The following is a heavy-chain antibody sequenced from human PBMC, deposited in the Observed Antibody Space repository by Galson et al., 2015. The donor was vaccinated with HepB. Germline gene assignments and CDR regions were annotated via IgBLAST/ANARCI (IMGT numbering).Heavy chain of an antibody. CDR3: ARDCTSTSCFED. J-gene: IGHJ4*02. CDR2: IIPVFGAA. V-gene: IGHV1-69*13. CDR1: GGNFNSSS. D-gene: IGHD2-2*01. Sequence: SVKVSCKASGGNFNSSSISWVRQAPGQGLEWMGGIIPVFGAANYAQNLEGRVTISADASTSTTFMELRSLKYEDTAVYYCARDCTSTSCFEDWGQGTLVAVSS.